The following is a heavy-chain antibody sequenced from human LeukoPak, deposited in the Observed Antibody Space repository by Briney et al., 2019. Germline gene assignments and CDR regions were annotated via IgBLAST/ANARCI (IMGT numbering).Heavy chain of an antibody. D-gene: IGHD6-13*01. CDR1: GGSFSGYY. Sequence: SETLSLTCAVYGGSFSGYYWSWIRQPPGKGLVWIGEINHSGSTNYNPSLKSRVTISVDTSKNQFSLKLSSVTAADTAVYYCARGRKGLGVYSSSWYGDYWGQGTLVTVSS. CDR2: INHSGST. V-gene: IGHV4-34*01. J-gene: IGHJ4*02. CDR3: ARGRKGLGVYSSSWYGDY.